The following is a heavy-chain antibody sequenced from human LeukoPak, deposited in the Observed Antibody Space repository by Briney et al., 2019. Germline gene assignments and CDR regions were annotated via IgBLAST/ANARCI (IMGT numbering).Heavy chain of an antibody. CDR1: GNSLNNYH. CDR3: GRDPTYRNYFDS. Sequence: ASVKVSCKASGNSLNNYHMHWVRQAPGQGLEWLGIIRPGGDGPSYAQKFQGRVTMTRDMSTSTAYMELSSLTSDDTAVYYCGRDPTYRNYFDSWGQGTLVTVSS. CDR2: IRPGGDGP. D-gene: IGHD1-1*01. V-gene: IGHV1-46*02. J-gene: IGHJ4*02.